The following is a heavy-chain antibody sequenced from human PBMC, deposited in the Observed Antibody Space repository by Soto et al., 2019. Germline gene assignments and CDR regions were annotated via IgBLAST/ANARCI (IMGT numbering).Heavy chain of an antibody. J-gene: IGHJ6*02. Sequence: EVQLVQSGAEVKKPGESLRISCKASGHSFTDYWISWVRQMPGKGLEWMARIDPSDSYTNYRPSFQGHVTISADKALSTAFLQWRSLRWIAGRKGGGFYGMDVWGQGTTVTVSS. CDR1: GHSFTDYW. CDR2: IDPSDSYT. CDR3: FYGMDV. V-gene: IGHV5-10-1*01. D-gene: IGHD3-10*01.